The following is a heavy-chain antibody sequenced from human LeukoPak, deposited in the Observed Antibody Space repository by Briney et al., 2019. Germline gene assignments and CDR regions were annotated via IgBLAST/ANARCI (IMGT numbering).Heavy chain of an antibody. D-gene: IGHD4-11*01. CDR3: ARHDTVPQFDP. CDR2: IYYSGST. Sequence: SETLSLTCTVSGGSISSYYWSWIRQPPGKGLEWIGYIYYSGSTNYNPSLKSRVTISVDTSKNQFSLKLSSVTAADTAVYYCARHDTVPQFDPWGQGTLVTVSS. CDR1: GGSISSYY. V-gene: IGHV4-59*08. J-gene: IGHJ5*02.